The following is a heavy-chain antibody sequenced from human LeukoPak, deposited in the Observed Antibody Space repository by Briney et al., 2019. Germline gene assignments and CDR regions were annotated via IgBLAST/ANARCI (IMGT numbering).Heavy chain of an antibody. CDR3: TRAVGSDL. CDR2: INPNSGGT. CDR1: GYTFTDYY. Sequence: ASVKVSCKASGYTFTDYYMNWVRQAPGQGLEWMGWINPNSGGTNYAQKFQGRVTMTRDTSITTAYMELSSLRSDDTAMYYCTRAVGSDLRGQGTLVTVSS. V-gene: IGHV1-2*02. J-gene: IGHJ5*02. D-gene: IGHD1-26*01.